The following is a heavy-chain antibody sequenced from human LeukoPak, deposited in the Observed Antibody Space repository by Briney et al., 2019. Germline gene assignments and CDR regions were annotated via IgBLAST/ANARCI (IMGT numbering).Heavy chain of an antibody. CDR2: IYDSGST. V-gene: IGHV4-38-2*01. Sequence: PSETLSLTCAVSGYSISSGYYWCWIRQPPGKGLGWIEIIYDSGSTYYNPSLKGRVTISVDTAKNQFSLKLSSVTAADTAVYYCARIPNCGDYVNFDYWGQGTLVTASS. CDR3: ARIPNCGDYVNFDY. D-gene: IGHD4-17*01. J-gene: IGHJ4*02. CDR1: GYSISSGYY.